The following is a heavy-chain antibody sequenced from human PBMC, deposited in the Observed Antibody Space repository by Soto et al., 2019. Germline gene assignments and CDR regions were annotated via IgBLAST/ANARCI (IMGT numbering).Heavy chain of an antibody. J-gene: IGHJ4*02. CDR2: IYWDDDK. CDR1: GFSLSTYHMG. Sequence: QITLKESGPTLVRPAQTLTLTCDFSGFSLSTYHMGVAWIRQPPGKALEWLALIYWDDDKRYSPFLKDRLAISKDTSSSQVVLTITNMDPGDTATYFCAHAGDYDLLTFDHWGPGTLVTVSS. D-gene: IGHD4-17*01. CDR3: AHAGDYDLLTFDH. V-gene: IGHV2-5*02.